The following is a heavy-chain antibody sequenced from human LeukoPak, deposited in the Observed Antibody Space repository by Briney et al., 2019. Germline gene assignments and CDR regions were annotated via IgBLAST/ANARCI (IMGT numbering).Heavy chain of an antibody. CDR1: GFTFSSYS. Sequence: GGSLRLSCAASGFTFSSYSMNWVRQAPGKGLEWVSSISSSSSYIYYADSVKGRFTISRDNAKNSLYLQMNSLRAEDTAVYYCARDWGYSGSYSSPLWFDPWGQGTLVTVSS. D-gene: IGHD1-26*01. J-gene: IGHJ5*02. V-gene: IGHV3-21*01. CDR2: ISSSSSYI. CDR3: ARDWGYSGSYSSPLWFDP.